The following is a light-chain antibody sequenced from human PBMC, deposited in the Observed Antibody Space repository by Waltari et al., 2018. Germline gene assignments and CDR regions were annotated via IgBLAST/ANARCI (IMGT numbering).Light chain of an antibody. CDR2: DAS. V-gene: IGKV1-39*01. J-gene: IGKJ5*01. CDR1: RVIDAF. CDR3: QQSYSDPFT. Sequence: DIQITQSPSSLSASVGDIVTITCRASRVIDAFLNWYQQQPGKAPKLLIYDASTLQRGVPPRFSGTRIGTDFSLTISDLQPEDFATYFCQQSYSDPFTFGRGTRLE.